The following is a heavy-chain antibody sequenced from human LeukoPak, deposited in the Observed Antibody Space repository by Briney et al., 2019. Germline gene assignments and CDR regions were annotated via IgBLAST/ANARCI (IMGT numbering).Heavy chain of an antibody. CDR1: GGSFSGYY. CDR3: ARVKEMATILFDY. V-gene: IGHV4-34*01. CDR2: INHSGGS. J-gene: IGHJ4*02. D-gene: IGHD5-24*01. Sequence: KPSETLSLTCAVYGGSFSGYYWSWIRQPPGKGLEWIGEINHSGGSNYNPSLKNGGTISVDTSKHQFSLKLSSVTAADTSVYYCARVKEMATILFDYWGQGTLVTVSS.